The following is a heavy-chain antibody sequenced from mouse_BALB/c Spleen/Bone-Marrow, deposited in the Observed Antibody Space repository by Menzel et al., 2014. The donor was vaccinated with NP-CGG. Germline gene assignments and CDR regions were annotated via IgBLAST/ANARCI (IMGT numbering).Heavy chain of an antibody. J-gene: IGHJ4*01. D-gene: IGHD2-12*01. CDR1: GYTFTSYW. Sequence: VQLQQSGAELVRPGASVKLSCKASGYTFTSYWMNWVKQRPEQGLEWIGRIDPYDSETHYNQKFRDKAILTVDKSSRIAFMQLSRLTSEDSAVYYCARSPVTYPSMDYWGQGTSVTVSS. CDR3: ARSPVTYPSMDY. V-gene: IGHV1-52*01. CDR2: IDPYDSET.